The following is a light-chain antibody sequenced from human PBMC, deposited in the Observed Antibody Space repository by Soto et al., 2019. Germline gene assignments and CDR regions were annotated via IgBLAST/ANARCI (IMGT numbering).Light chain of an antibody. V-gene: IGKV1-39*01. J-gene: IGKJ4*01. Sequence: DIQMTQSPSSLSASVGDRVTITCRASQSISSYLNWYQQKPGKAPKLLIYAASSLQSGVPSRFSGSGSGTDFTLTISSLQHEDFATYYCQQSYSTPRTFGGGTKVDIK. CDR2: AAS. CDR1: QSISSY. CDR3: QQSYSTPRT.